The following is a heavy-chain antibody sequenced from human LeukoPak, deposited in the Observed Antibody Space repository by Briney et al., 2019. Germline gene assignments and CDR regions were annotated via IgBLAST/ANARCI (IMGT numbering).Heavy chain of an antibody. Sequence: ASVKVSCKVSGDTLSELTMHWVRQAPGKGLEWMGGFDPGAGEILYAQQFQGRVTMTEDTSTDTAYMELTGLRSEDSGVYFCAAGGIYSLLDYWGQGTLVTVSS. D-gene: IGHD3-10*01. CDR3: AAGGIYSLLDY. J-gene: IGHJ4*02. CDR2: FDPGAGEI. V-gene: IGHV1-24*01. CDR1: GDTLSELT.